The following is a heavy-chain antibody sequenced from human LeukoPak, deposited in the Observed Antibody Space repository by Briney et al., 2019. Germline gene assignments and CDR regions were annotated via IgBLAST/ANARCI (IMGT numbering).Heavy chain of an antibody. CDR2: IRYDGSNK. V-gene: IGHV3-30*02. J-gene: IGHJ4*02. Sequence: PGGSLRLSCAASGFTFSRYGMHWVRQAPGKGLEWVAFIRYDGSNKYYADSVKGRFTISRDNSKNTLYLQMNSLRAEDTAVYYCAREGSGSYQTGYFDYWGQGTLVTVSS. CDR3: AREGSGSYQTGYFDY. D-gene: IGHD1-26*01. CDR1: GFTFSRYG.